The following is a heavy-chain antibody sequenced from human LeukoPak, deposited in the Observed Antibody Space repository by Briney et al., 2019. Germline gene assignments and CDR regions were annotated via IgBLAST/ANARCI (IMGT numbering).Heavy chain of an antibody. CDR1: GFTFDDYG. CDR2: INWNGGST. V-gene: IGHV3-20*04. J-gene: IGHJ5*02. CDR3: ARGPYCSGGSCYINWFDP. D-gene: IGHD2-15*01. Sequence: GGSLRLSCAASGFTFDDYGMSWVRQAPGKGLEWVSGINWNGGSTGYADSVKGRFTISRDNAKNSLYLQMNSLRAEDTALYYCARGPYCSGGSCYINWFDPWGQGTLVTVSS.